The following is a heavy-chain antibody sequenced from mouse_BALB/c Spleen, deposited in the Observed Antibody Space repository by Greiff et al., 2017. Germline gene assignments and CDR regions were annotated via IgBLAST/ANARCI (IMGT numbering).Heavy chain of an antibody. CDR3: ARSYGYDPYYFDY. V-gene: IGHV1-14*01. CDR1: GYTFTSYV. CDR2: INPYNDGT. J-gene: IGHJ2*01. D-gene: IGHD2-2*01. Sequence: VQLQQSGPELVKPGASVKMSCKASGYTFTSYVMHWVKQKPGQGLEWIGYINPYNDGTKYNEKFKGKATLTSDKSSSTAYMELSSLTSEDSAVYYCARSYGYDPYYFDYWGQGTTLTVSS.